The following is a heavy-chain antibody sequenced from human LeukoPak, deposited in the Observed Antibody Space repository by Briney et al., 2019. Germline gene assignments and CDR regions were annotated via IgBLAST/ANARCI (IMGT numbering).Heavy chain of an antibody. CDR1: GFTFSSYS. CDR3: AKDLWELPNWFDP. J-gene: IGHJ5*02. V-gene: IGHV3-23*01. CDR2: ISGSGGST. D-gene: IGHD1-26*01. Sequence: GGSLRLSCAASGFTFSSYSMNWVRQAPGKELEWVSAISGSGGSTYYADSVKGRFTISRDNSKNTLYLQMNSLRAEDTAVYYCAKDLWELPNWFDPWGQGTLVTVSS.